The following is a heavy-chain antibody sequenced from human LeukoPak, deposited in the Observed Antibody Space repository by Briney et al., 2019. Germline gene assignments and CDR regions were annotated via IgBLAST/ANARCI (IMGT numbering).Heavy chain of an antibody. J-gene: IGHJ4*02. D-gene: IGHD6-13*01. Sequence: PGGSLRLSCAASGFSFSTYWMNWVRQAPGKGLEWVANIKPDGSEQYYVDSVKGRFTISRDNADNSLYLQINSLRAEDTAVYYCARGGMYISSHFDYWGQGTLVTVSS. CDR1: GFSFSTYW. CDR2: IKPDGSEQ. CDR3: ARGGMYISSHFDY. V-gene: IGHV3-7*01.